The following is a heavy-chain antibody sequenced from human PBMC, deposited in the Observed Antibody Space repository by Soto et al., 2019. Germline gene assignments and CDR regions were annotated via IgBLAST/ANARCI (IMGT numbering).Heavy chain of an antibody. V-gene: IGHV3-74*01. J-gene: IGHJ6*02. CDR2: INSDGSST. CDR1: GFTFSSYW. D-gene: IGHD6-19*01. CDR3: ARVVSGWSYYYYYYGMDV. Sequence: EVQLVESGGGLVQPGGSLRLSCAASGFTFSSYWMHWVRQAPGKGLVWVSRINSDGSSTSYADSVKGRFTISRDNAKNTLYLQMNSLRAEDTAVYYCARVVSGWSYYYYYYGMDVWGQGTTVTVSS.